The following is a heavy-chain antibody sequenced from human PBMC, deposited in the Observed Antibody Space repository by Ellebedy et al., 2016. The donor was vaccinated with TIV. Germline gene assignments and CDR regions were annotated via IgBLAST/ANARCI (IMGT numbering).Heavy chain of an antibody. D-gene: IGHD3-10*01. J-gene: IGHJ4*02. CDR1: DDSIDSHY. CDR2: IFISGST. V-gene: IGHV4-4*07. Sequence: MPSETLSLTCIVSDDSIDSHYWSWIRQPAGKGLEWSGRIFISGSTNYNPSLKSRVTLSVDMSKKQFSLKLSSVTAADTAVYYCVRESNDGSGDYWGQGTLVTVSS. CDR3: VRESNDGSGDY.